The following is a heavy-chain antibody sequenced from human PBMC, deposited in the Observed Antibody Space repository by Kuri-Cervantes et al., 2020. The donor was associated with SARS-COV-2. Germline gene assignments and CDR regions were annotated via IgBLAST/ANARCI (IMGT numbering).Heavy chain of an antibody. Sequence: GGSLRLSCRASGFSFSDYAIHWVRRAPGKGLEWLAVISFDGSQKYFEESVKGRFSTSRDNSKNEVYLQMNSLRAEDTAVYYCARDYGSGPSGAYYYYGMDVWGQGTTVTVSS. CDR2: ISFDGSQK. CDR1: GFSFSDYA. V-gene: IGHV3-30*03. J-gene: IGHJ6*02. CDR3: ARDYGSGPSGAYYYYGMDV. D-gene: IGHD3-10*01.